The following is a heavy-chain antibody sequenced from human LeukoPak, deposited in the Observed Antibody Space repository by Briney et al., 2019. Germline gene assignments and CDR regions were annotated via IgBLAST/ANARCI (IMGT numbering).Heavy chain of an antibody. J-gene: IGHJ3*02. CDR1: GFTFSSYE. Sequence: GGSLRLSCAASGFTFSSYEMNWVRQAPGKGLEWVSYISSSGRTIYYADSVKGRFTISRDNAKNSLYLQMNSLRAEDTAVYYCARDSPLSNAFDIWGQGTMVTVSS. V-gene: IGHV3-48*03. CDR3: ARDSPLSNAFDI. CDR2: ISSSGRTI.